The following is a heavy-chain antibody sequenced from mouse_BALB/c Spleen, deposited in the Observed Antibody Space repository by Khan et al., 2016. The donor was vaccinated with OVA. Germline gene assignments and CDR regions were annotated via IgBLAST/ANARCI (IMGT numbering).Heavy chain of an antibody. CDR3: AKTGGTYGGYFGYFDV. Sequence: QVQLKQSGAELARPGASVKLSCKASGYTFTSYWMQWVKQRPGQGLEWIGAIYPGIGDTRYTQKFRGKATLTADKSTTTVYMQLSSLASEDSAVYYCAKTGGTYGGYFGYFDVWGAGTTVTVSS. J-gene: IGHJ1*01. CDR2: IYPGIGDT. V-gene: IGHV1-87*01. CDR1: GYTFTSYW. D-gene: IGHD2-3*01.